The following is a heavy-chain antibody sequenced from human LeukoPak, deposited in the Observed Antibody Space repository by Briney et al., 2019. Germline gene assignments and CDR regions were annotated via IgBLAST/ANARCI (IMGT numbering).Heavy chain of an antibody. D-gene: IGHD5-24*01. CDR3: ARGGGVRWLQLWGFDY. V-gene: IGHV4-34*01. CDR1: GGSFSGYY. CDR2: INHSGST. J-gene: IGHJ4*02. Sequence: SETLSLTCAVYGGSFSGYYWSWIRQPPGKGLEWIGEINHSGSTNYNPSLKSRVTISVDTSKNQFSLKLSSVTAADTAVYYCARGGGVRWLQLWGFDYWGQGTLVAVSS.